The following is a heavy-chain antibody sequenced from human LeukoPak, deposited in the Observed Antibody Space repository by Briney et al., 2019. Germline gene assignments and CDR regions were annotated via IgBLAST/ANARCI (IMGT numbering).Heavy chain of an antibody. CDR2: ISGDGGRT. V-gene: IGHV3-23*01. J-gene: IGHJ4*02. D-gene: IGHD3-10*01. Sequence: GGSLRLSCAASGFTFSNDDMNWVRQAPGKGLEWVSGISGDGGRTWYAGSVKGRFTISRDNSKNTLSLQMNSLRVEDTAVYYCARGALYMYYFDYWGQGTLVTVSS. CDR3: ARGALYMYYFDY. CDR1: GFTFSNDD.